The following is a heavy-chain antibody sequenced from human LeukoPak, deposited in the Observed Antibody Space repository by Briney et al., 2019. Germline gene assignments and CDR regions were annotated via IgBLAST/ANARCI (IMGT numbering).Heavy chain of an antibody. CDR2: IHYSGGT. CDR3: ARHYSNYVGNDAFAI. Sequence: SETLSLTCTVSGDSISAGTYYWGWIRQPPGKGLEWIGTIHYSGGTYYNPSLKSRVTISVDTSKNQFSLKLTSATAADTAVYYCARHYSNYVGNDAFAIWGQGTMVTVSS. CDR1: GDSISAGTYY. D-gene: IGHD4-11*01. J-gene: IGHJ3*02. V-gene: IGHV4-39*01.